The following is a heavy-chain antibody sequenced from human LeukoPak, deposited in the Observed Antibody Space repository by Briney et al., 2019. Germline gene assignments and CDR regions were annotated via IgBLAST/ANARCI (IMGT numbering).Heavy chain of an antibody. J-gene: IGHJ5*02. V-gene: IGHV3-53*01. CDR1: GFTVSSNY. CDR2: IYSGGST. D-gene: IGHD2-21*02. Sequence: PGGSLRLSCAASGFTVSSNYMSWVRQAPGKGLEWVSVIYSGGSTYYADSVKGRFTISRDNSKNTLYLQMNSLRAEDTAVYYCARVRVVTASRIDSWFDPWGQGTLVTVSS. CDR3: ARVRVVTASRIDSWFDP.